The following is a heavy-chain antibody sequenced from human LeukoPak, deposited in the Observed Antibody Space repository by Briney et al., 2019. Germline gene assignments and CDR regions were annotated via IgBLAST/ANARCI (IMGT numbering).Heavy chain of an antibody. CDR3: ARAESALGYCTNGVCPVDY. V-gene: IGHV1-8*03. CDR2: MNPNSGNT. CDR1: GYTFTSYD. J-gene: IGHJ4*02. Sequence: ASVKVSCKASGYTFTSYDINWVRQATGQGLEWMGWMNPNSGNTGYAQKFQGRVTITRNTSISTAYMELSSLRAEDTAVYYCARAESALGYCTNGVCPVDYWGQGTLVTVSS. D-gene: IGHD2-8*01.